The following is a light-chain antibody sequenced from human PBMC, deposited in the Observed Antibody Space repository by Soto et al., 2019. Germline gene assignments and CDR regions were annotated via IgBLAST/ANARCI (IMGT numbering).Light chain of an antibody. CDR3: CSYAGSYYV. Sequence: QSALTQPRSVSGSPGQSVTISCTGTSSDVGGYNYVSWYQQHPGKAPKLMIYDVSKRPSGVPDRFSGSKSGNTPSQTISGXQAEDEADYYCCSYAGSYYVFGTGTKVTVL. CDR2: DVS. CDR1: SSDVGGYNY. J-gene: IGLJ1*01. V-gene: IGLV2-11*01.